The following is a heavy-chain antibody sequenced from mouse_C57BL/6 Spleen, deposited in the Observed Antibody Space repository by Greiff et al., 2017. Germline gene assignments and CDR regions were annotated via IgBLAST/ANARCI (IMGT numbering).Heavy chain of an antibody. V-gene: IGHV5-17*01. D-gene: IGHD2-5*01. Sequence: EVKVEESGGGLVKPGGSLKLSCAASGFTFSDYGMHWVRQAPEKGLEWVAYISSGSSTIYYADTVKGRFTISRDNAKNTLFLQMTSLRSEDTAMYYCARPLYYSNYRYAMDYWGQGTSVTVSS. CDR2: ISSGSSTI. J-gene: IGHJ4*01. CDR3: ARPLYYSNYRYAMDY. CDR1: GFTFSDYG.